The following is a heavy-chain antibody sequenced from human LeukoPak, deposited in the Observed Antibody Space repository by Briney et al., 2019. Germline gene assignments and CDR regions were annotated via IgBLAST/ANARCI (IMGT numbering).Heavy chain of an antibody. CDR2: INPNSGDT. D-gene: IGHD3-10*01. V-gene: IGHV1-2*04. CDR3: ASDRSYGKGPLDY. J-gene: IGHJ4*02. Sequence: ASVTVSCKASGYTFTDCYMHWVRQAPGQGLEWMGWINPNSGDTRYAQKFQGWVTMTRDTSISTAYMELSRLTSDDTAVYYCASDRSYGKGPLDYWGQGTLVTVSS. CDR1: GYTFTDCY.